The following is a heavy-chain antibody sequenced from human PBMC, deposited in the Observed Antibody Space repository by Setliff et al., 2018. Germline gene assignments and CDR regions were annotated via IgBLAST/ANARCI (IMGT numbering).Heavy chain of an antibody. CDR3: ARAPQYSNFWYALSWFDP. D-gene: IGHD3-3*01. CDR1: GGSVSGYH. V-gene: IGHV4-34*01. J-gene: IGHJ5*02. Sequence: PSETLSLTCAVYGGSVSGYHWSWIRQHPGKGLEWIGEISHSGDPNYNPSLKSRVTISLDTSKNQFSLKRTSVTAAYTAVYYCARAPQYSNFWYALSWFDPWGQGTRVTVSS. CDR2: ISHSGDP.